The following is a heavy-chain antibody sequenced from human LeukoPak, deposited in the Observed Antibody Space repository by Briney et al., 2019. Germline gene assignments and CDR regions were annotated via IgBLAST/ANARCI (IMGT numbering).Heavy chain of an antibody. CDR2: IKPNSGGT. Sequence: ASVKVSCKASGYSFSVYSMHWLRQAPGRELEWMGWIKPNSGGTNYAQKFQGRVIMTRDTSISTAYMELSSLRSDDTAVYYCARVAVVSANWFDPWGQGTLVTVSS. CDR3: ARVAVVSANWFDP. CDR1: GYSFSVYS. V-gene: IGHV1-2*02. D-gene: IGHD4-23*01. J-gene: IGHJ5*02.